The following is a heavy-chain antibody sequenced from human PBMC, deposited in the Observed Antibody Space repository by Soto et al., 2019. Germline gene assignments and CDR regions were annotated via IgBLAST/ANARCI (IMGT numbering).Heavy chain of an antibody. CDR1: ENTLTELT. V-gene: IGHV1-24*01. CDR3: AADRKIVGTIGVFGF. Sequence: ASVKVSCKVPENTLTELTIDWLRQAPGKGLEWMGRSAPEEGEPIYPQKFQGRVSMTEDPSTDTAYMELTSLRSEDTAVYFCAADRKIVGTIGVFGFWGRVTRVTGSS. J-gene: IGHJ4*02. CDR2: SAPEEGEP. D-gene: IGHD1-26*01.